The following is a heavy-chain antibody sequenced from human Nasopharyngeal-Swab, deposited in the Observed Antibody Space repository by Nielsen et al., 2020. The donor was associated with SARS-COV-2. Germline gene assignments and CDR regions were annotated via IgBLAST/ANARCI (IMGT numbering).Heavy chain of an antibody. CDR3: ARASGDPALLDS. Sequence: SVTVSCQASGYTFPSYALSWLRQAPAQGPAWLGWINANNGNPIYAPGFTGRFVFSVDTSVNTAYLQISSLKTEDTAVYYCARASGDPALLDSWGQGTLVTVSS. D-gene: IGHD5-18*01. V-gene: IGHV7-4-1*02. J-gene: IGHJ4*02. CDR2: INANNGNP. CDR1: GYTFPSYA.